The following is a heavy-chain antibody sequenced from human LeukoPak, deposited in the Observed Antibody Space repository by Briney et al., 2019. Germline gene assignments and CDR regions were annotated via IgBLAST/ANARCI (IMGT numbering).Heavy chain of an antibody. CDR2: IICSSGDT. Sequence: GGSLRLSCAASGFRFINFAMSWVRQAPGKGLEWVSLIICSSGDTLCAYSVEGRFTISRDISNNRLYLQMTSLRAEDTALYYCAKGAYDYIEMGSFDDWGQGTLVTVSS. CDR1: GFRFINFA. CDR3: AKGAYDYIEMGSFDD. J-gene: IGHJ4*02. V-gene: IGHV3-23*01. D-gene: IGHD5-12*01.